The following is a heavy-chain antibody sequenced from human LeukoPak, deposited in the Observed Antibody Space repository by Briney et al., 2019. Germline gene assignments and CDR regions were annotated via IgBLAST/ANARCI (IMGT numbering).Heavy chain of an antibody. V-gene: IGHV3-23*01. D-gene: IGHD3-10*01. CDR2: ISGSGGST. CDR1: GFTFSSYA. CDR3: ARDRSHVKGGFDY. Sequence: PGGSLRLSCAASGFTFSSYAMSWVRQAPGKGLEWVSAISGSGGSTYYADSVKGRFTISRDNSKNTLYLQMNSLRAEDTAVYYCARDRSHVKGGFDYWGQGTLVTVSS. J-gene: IGHJ4*02.